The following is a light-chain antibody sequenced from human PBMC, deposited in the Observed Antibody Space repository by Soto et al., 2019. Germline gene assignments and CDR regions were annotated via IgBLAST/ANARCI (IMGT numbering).Light chain of an antibody. CDR2: DVS. CDR1: SSDVGGYNY. Sequence: QSALTQPRSVSGSPGQSVTISCTGTSSDVGGYNYVSWYQQHPGKAPKLMIYDVSKRPSGVPDRFSGSKSGNTASLTISGLQAEDEADYYCCSYAGSYPLWVFGGGTKLTV. V-gene: IGLV2-11*01. CDR3: CSYAGSYPLWV. J-gene: IGLJ3*02.